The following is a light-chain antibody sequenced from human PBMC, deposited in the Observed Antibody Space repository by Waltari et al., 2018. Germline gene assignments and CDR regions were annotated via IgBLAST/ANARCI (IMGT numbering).Light chain of an antibody. CDR3: SSYARSSHVV. CDR2: RNN. Sequence: QSVLAQPPSASGTPGQRVTTPCAGSSSNPGRIYVYWSQQFPGPAPNVPIYRNNERPSGVPDRFSGSKSGTSASLTVSGLQAEDEADYYCSSYARSSHVVFGGGTKLTVL. J-gene: IGLJ2*01. V-gene: IGLV1-47*01. CDR1: SSNPGRIY.